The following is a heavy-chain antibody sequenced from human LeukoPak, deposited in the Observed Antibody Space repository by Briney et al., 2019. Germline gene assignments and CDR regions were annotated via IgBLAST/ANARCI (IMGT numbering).Heavy chain of an antibody. Sequence: GGSLRLSCAASGFTFSDYYMSWIRQAPGKGLEWVSYISSSGSTIYYADSVKGRFTISRDNSKNTLYLQMNSLRAEDTAVYYCAKDEDYVWGSYRYSSGAFDIWGQGTMVTVSS. CDR3: AKDEDYVWGSYRYSSGAFDI. D-gene: IGHD3-16*02. V-gene: IGHV3-11*01. CDR2: ISSSGSTI. J-gene: IGHJ3*02. CDR1: GFTFSDYY.